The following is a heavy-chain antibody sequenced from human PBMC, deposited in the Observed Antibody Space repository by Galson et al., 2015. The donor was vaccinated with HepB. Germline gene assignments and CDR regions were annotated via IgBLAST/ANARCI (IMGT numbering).Heavy chain of an antibody. D-gene: IGHD3-22*01. CDR3: AKDRGSDSSGYYISYSDY. CDR1: GFTFSSYA. J-gene: IGHJ4*02. Sequence: SLRLSCAASGFTFSSYAMSWVRQAPGKGLEWVSAISGSGGSTYYADSVKGRFTISRDNSKNTLYLQMNSLRAEDTAVYYCAKDRGSDSSGYYISYSDYWGQGTLVTVSS. CDR2: ISGSGGST. V-gene: IGHV3-23*01.